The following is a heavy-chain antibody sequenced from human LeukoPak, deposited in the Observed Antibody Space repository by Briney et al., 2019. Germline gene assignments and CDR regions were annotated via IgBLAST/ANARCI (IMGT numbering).Heavy chain of an antibody. CDR1: GYTFTSYY. J-gene: IGHJ3*02. D-gene: IGHD3-3*01. CDR2: INPSGGST. Sequence: GASVKVSCKASGYTFTSYYMHWVRQAPGQGLEWMGIINPSGGSTSYAQKFQGRVTMTRDTSTSTVYMELSSLRSEDTAVYYCARARERITIFGVPRNAFDIWGQGAMVTVSS. CDR3: ARARERITIFGVPRNAFDI. V-gene: IGHV1-46*01.